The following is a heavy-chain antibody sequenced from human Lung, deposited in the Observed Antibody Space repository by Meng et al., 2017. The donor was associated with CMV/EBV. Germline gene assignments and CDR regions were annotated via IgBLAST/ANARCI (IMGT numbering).Heavy chain of an antibody. J-gene: IGHJ5*02. CDR2: MNPNSGNT. CDR1: GYTFTSYD. CDR3: ARGQGTGWFDP. D-gene: IGHD3-10*01. V-gene: IGHV1-8*03. Sequence: ASXXVSCKASGYTFTSYDINWVRQATGQGLEWMGWMNPNSGNTGYAQKFQGRVTITGNTSISTAYMELSSLRSEDTAVYYCARGQGTGWFDPWGQGTLVTVSS.